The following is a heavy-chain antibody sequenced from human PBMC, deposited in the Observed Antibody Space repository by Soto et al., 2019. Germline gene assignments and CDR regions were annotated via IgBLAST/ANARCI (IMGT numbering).Heavy chain of an antibody. V-gene: IGHV3-23*01. CDR1: GFTFSSYA. CDR3: AEDSNYGGLRIRDFDL. J-gene: IGHJ2*01. Sequence: DVQLLESGGGLVHPGGSLRLSCAASGFTFSSYALSWVRQAPGKGLEWVSGITGNGDSTYYADSVRGRFTISRDNSRNRLSLQMTSLTFEDTAGYYCAEDSNYGGLRIRDFDLWGSGTLVTVSS. CDR2: ITGNGDST. D-gene: IGHD2-21*01.